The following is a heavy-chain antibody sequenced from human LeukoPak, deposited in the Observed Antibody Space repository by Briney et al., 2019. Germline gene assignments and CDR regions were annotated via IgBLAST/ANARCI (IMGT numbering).Heavy chain of an antibody. D-gene: IGHD6-19*01. V-gene: IGHV4-39*07. CDR2: IYHSGST. CDR3: AKAVAGTRYFQY. J-gene: IGHJ1*01. CDR1: GGSISSGGYY. Sequence: SETLSLTCTVSGGSISSGGYYWSWVRQPPGKGLEWIGEIYHSGSTNYNPSLKSRVTISIDKSKNQFSLKLSFVTAADTAVYYCAKAVAGTRYFQYWGQGTLVTVSS.